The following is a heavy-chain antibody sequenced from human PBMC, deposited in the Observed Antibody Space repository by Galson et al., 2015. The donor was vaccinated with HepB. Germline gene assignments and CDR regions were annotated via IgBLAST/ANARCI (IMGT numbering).Heavy chain of an antibody. Sequence: SVKVSCKASGGTFSSYAISWVRQAPGQGLEWMGGIIPILGIANYAQKFQGRVTITADKSTSTAYMELSSLRSEDTAVYYCARAPLRGQWLGPFRGWYFDYWGQGTLVTVSS. CDR3: ARAPLRGQWLGPFRGWYFDY. J-gene: IGHJ4*02. CDR2: IIPILGIA. CDR1: GGTFSSYA. D-gene: IGHD6-19*01. V-gene: IGHV1-69*10.